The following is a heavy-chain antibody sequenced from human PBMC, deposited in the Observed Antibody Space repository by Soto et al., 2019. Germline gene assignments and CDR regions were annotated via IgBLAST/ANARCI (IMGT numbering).Heavy chain of an antibody. CDR3: ARDRGAYCSSTSCYVPEDYYYYMDV. V-gene: IGHV1-69*13. D-gene: IGHD2-2*01. CDR1: GGTFSSYA. Sequence: GASVKVSCKASGGTFSSYAISWVRQAPGQGLEWMGGIIPIFGTANYAQKFQGRVTITADESTSTAYMELSSLRSEDTAVYYCARDRGAYCSSTSCYVPEDYYYYMDVWGKGTTVTVSS. J-gene: IGHJ6*03. CDR2: IIPIFGTA.